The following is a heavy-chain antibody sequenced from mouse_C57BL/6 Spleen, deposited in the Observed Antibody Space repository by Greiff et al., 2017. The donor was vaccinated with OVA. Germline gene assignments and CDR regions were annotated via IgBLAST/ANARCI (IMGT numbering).Heavy chain of an antibody. Sequence: EVTVVESGGGLVKPGWSLKLSCAASGFTFSDYGMHCVRQAPKKGMDWVAYISSVISTIYYADTVKGRFTISRDNAKNTLFLQMTSLRSEDTAMYYCARNYYGSSYHYFDYWGQGTTLTVSS. D-gene: IGHD1-1*01. CDR3: ARNYYGSSYHYFDY. J-gene: IGHJ2*01. V-gene: IGHV5-17*01. CDR2: ISSVISTI. CDR1: GFTFSDYG.